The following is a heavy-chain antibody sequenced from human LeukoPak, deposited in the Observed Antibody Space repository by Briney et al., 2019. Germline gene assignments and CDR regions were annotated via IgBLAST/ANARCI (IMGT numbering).Heavy chain of an antibody. CDR2: IYTSGST. CDR3: ARGGVLKSVDY. Sequence: SQTLSLTCTVSGGSISSGSYYWSWIRQPAGKGLEWIGRIYTSGSTNYNPSLKSRVTISVDTSKNQFSLKLSSVTAADTAVYYCARGGVLKSVDYWGQGTLVAVSS. V-gene: IGHV4-61*02. J-gene: IGHJ4*02. CDR1: GGSISSGSYY. D-gene: IGHD3-16*01.